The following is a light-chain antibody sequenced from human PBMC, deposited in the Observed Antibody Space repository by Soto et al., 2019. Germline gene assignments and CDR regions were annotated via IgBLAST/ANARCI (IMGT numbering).Light chain of an antibody. CDR1: SSDVGGYNY. Sequence: ALTQPASVSGSPGQSITISCTGTSSDVGGYNYVSWYQQHPGKAPKLMIYDVSNRPSGVSNRFSGSKSGNTASLTISGLQAEDEADYYCSSYTSSSFYVFGTGTKVTVL. CDR3: SSYTSSSFYV. J-gene: IGLJ1*01. CDR2: DVS. V-gene: IGLV2-14*01.